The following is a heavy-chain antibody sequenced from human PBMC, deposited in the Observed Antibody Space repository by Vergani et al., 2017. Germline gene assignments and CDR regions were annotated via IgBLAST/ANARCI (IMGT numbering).Heavy chain of an antibody. CDR3: ARGYCYDRSGYYPLDY. CDR2: IYYRGST. J-gene: IGHJ4*02. Sequence: QVQLQESGPGLVKPSETLSLTCTVSGGSVSSGSYYWSWIRQPTGKGLEWIGYIYYRGSTNYTPSLKSLVTISVDTSKNQFSLKLSSVTAADTSVYYCARGYCYDRSGYYPLDYWGQGTLVTVSS. D-gene: IGHD3-22*01. V-gene: IGHV4-61*01. CDR1: GGSVSSGSYY.